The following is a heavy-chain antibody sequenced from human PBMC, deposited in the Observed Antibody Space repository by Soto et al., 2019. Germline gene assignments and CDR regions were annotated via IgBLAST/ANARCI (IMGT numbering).Heavy chain of an antibody. Sequence: EVQLVESGGGLVKPGGSLRLSCTGSGFPFSAYNINWLRQAPGKGLEWVSSITVGSSHIYQPNSMKGRFTISRDDAKNSVYLQIDSLRDEDTALYYCSRSPEVGVRGAYWGQGTLGTVSS. CDR3: SRSPEVGVRGAY. V-gene: IGHV3-21*01. CDR2: ITVGSSHI. CDR1: GFPFSAYN. J-gene: IGHJ4*02. D-gene: IGHD3-16*01.